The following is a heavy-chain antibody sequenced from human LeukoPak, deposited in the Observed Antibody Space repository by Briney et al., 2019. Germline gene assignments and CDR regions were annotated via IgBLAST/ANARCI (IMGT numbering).Heavy chain of an antibody. J-gene: IGHJ3*02. D-gene: IGHD4-17*01. Sequence: GGSLRPSCAASGFTFSSYSMNWVHQAPGKGLEWVSSISSSSSYIYYADSVKGRFTISRDNAKNSLYLQMNSLRAEDTAVYYCARGALSVVTTGRRDAFDIWGQGTMVTVSS. CDR1: GFTFSSYS. CDR2: ISSSSSYI. CDR3: ARGALSVVTTGRRDAFDI. V-gene: IGHV3-21*04.